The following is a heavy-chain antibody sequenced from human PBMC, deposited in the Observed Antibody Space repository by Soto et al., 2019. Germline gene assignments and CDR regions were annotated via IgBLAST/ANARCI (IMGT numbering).Heavy chain of an antibody. CDR1: GFTFSNAW. D-gene: IGHD2-2*01. V-gene: IGHV3-15*07. CDR2: IKSKTDGGTT. J-gene: IGHJ3*02. CDR3: TTRSPIVVVPAANDDAFDI. Sequence: EVQLVESGGGLVKPGGSLRLSCAASGFTFSNAWMNWVRQAPGKGLEWVGRIKSKTDGGTTDYAAPVKGRFTISRDDSKNTRYLQMNSLKTEDTAVYYCTTRSPIVVVPAANDDAFDIWGQGTMVTVSS.